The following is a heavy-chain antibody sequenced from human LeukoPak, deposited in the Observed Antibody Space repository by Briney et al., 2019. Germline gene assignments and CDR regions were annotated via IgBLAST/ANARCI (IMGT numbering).Heavy chain of an antibody. CDR3: ARAASYSSSWPNWFDP. D-gene: IGHD2-2*01. J-gene: IGHJ5*02. CDR2: IRSGGDTT. V-gene: IGHV3-11*04. CDR1: GFIFSNYY. Sequence: GGSLRLSCAASGFIFSNYYMRWIRQAPGRGLEWVSHIRSGGDTTYYEESVKGRFTISRDTLKNLLYLEMNSLKAEDTAVYYCARAASYSSSWPNWFDPWGHGTLVTVSS.